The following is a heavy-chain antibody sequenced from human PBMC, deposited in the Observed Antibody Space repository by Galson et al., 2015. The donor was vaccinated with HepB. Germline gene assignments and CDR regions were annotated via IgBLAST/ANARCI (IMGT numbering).Heavy chain of an antibody. V-gene: IGHV3-30*03. CDR2: MSFDGSNK. D-gene: IGHD3-10*01. CDR3: ARGGSGSPRSGIQRPFDY. CDR1: GFTFSGYA. J-gene: IGHJ4*02. Sequence: SLRLSCAASGFTFSGYAMHWVRQAPGKGLECVAVMSFDGSNKYYVDSVRGRFIISRDNSNNTVDLQMNSLRPEDTAIYYCARGGSGSPRSGIQRPFDYWGQGTLVTVSS.